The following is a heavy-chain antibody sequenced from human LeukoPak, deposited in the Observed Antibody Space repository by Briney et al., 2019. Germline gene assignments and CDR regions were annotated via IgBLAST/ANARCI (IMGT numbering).Heavy chain of an antibody. Sequence: PGGSLRLSCAASGFTFSSYEMNWGRQAPGKGLEWVSYISSSGSTIYYADSVKGRFTISRDNAKNSLYLQMNSLRAEDTAVYYCADLGLTMIGGVWGKGTTVTISS. J-gene: IGHJ6*04. CDR3: ADLGLTMIGGV. CDR1: GFTFSSYE. V-gene: IGHV3-48*03. CDR2: ISSSGSTI. D-gene: IGHD3-10*02.